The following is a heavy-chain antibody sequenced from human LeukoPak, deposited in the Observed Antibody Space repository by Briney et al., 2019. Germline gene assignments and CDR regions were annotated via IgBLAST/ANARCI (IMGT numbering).Heavy chain of an antibody. CDR3: ARGPPLQAFDY. V-gene: IGHV4-30-2*01. Sequence: PSQTLSLTCTVSGGSISSGGYYWSWIRQPPGKGLEWIGYIYHSGSTYYNPSLKSRVTISVDRSKNQFSLKLSSVTAADTAVYYCARGPPLQAFDYWGQGTLVTVSS. CDR1: GGSISSGGYY. CDR2: IYHSGST. D-gene: IGHD4-11*01. J-gene: IGHJ4*02.